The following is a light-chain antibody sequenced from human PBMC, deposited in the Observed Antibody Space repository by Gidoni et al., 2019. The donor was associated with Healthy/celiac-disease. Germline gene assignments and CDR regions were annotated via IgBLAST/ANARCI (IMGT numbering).Light chain of an antibody. CDR3: QQRSHWPIP. J-gene: IGKJ5*01. CDR1: QIVSSY. V-gene: IGKV3-11*01. Sequence: EIVLTQSPDTLSLSPGERATLSCRASQIVSSYLAWYQQKPGQAPRLPIADASHRATGIPARFSRSGSRTHFTLTIIRLEPEDFAVYYCQQRSHWPIPFGQGTRLEIK. CDR2: DAS.